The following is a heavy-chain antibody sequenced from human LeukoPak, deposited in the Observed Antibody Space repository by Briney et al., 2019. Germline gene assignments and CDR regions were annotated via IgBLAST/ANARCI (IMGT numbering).Heavy chain of an antibody. CDR1: VWSVRGYF. J-gene: IGHJ6*02. D-gene: IGHD5-18*01. Sequence: TVALSLTRAVYVWSVRGYFWRWIHLPPGKGQEWVLEINHSVSTNYNPSLKSRVTISVDTSKNQFSLKLSSVTAADTAVYYCARRTRGYSYGPYYYGMDVWGQGTTVTVSS. CDR2: INHSVST. V-gene: IGHV4-34*01. CDR3: ARRTRGYSYGPYYYGMDV.